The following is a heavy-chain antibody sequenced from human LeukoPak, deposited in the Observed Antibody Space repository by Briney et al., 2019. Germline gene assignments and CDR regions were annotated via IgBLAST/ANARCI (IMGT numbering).Heavy chain of an antibody. CDR2: INPNSGGA. J-gene: IGHJ4*02. Sequence: ASVKVSCKASGYTFTAYYIHWVRQAPGQGLEWMGRINPNSGGANYAQKFQGTVTMTRDTSINTAYMELRWLKSDDTAVYYCASLSSGWYKEFVDYWGQGTLVTVSS. V-gene: IGHV1-2*06. D-gene: IGHD6-19*01. CDR3: ASLSSGWYKEFVDY. CDR1: GYTFTAYY.